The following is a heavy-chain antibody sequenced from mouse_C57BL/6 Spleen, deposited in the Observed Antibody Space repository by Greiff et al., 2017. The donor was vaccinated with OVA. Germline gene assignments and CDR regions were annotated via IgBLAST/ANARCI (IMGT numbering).Heavy chain of an antibody. V-gene: IGHV2-2*01. J-gene: IGHJ2*01. D-gene: IGHD4-1*01. Sequence: VMLVESGPGLVQPSQSLSITCTVSGFSLTSYGVHWVRQSPGKGLEWLGVIGSGGSTDYNEAFISRLSISKDKSKSPVFFKMNRLQADDTAIYYCARNYLGLDYWGQGTTLTVSS. CDR1: GFSLTSYG. CDR2: IGSGGST. CDR3: ARNYLGLDY.